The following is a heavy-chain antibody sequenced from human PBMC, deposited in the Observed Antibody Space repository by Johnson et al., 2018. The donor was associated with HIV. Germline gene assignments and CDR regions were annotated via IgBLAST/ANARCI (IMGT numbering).Heavy chain of an antibody. J-gene: IGHJ3*02. CDR2: MWYDGSKK. D-gene: IGHD6-13*01. CDR3: AKCIWGSSLIDAFDI. V-gene: IGHV3-33*06. CDR1: AFTFSNYG. Sequence: VQLVESGGGVVQPGRSLRLSCAASAFTFSNYGMHWVRRAPGKGLEWVAGMWYDGSKKNYADSVRGRFTISRDNSKNTLYLQMNSLRAEDTAVYYCAKCIWGSSLIDAFDIWGQGTMVTVSS.